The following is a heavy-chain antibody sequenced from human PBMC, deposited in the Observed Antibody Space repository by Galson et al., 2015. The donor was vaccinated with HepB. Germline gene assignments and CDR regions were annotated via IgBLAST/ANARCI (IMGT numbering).Heavy chain of an antibody. CDR3: ARAGEDYGHDGVQVLDHYYYGMDV. J-gene: IGHJ6*02. CDR2: IHPSSGST. D-gene: IGHD4-17*01. CDR1: GTTFTTYY. V-gene: IGHV1-46*03. Sequence: SVKVSCKASGTTFTTYYMHWVRQAPGQGLEWLGIIHPSSGSTSYAQKFQGRVTMTGDTSTSTVYMELSSLRSDDTAVYYCARAGEDYGHDGVQVLDHYYYGMDVWGQGTTVTVSS.